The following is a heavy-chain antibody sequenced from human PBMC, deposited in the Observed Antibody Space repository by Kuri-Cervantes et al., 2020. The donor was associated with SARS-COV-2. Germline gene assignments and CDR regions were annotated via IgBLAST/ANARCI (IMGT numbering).Heavy chain of an antibody. D-gene: IGHD4-23*01. CDR2: IYHSGST. Sequence: GSLRLSCTVSGYSISSGYYWCWIRQPPGKGLEWIGSIYHSGSTYYNPSLKSRVTISVDTSKNQFSLKLSSVTAADTAVYYCARDLGGSNYGGGDYWGQGTLVTVSS. V-gene: IGHV4-38-2*02. CDR1: GYSISSGYY. J-gene: IGHJ4*02. CDR3: ARDLGGSNYGGGDY.